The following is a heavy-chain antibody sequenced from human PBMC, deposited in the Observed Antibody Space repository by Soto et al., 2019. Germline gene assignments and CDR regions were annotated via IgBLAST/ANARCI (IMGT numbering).Heavy chain of an antibody. Sequence: PRETLSPTCPFPGGSVAGRSYYWGGARQPPGKGLEWIGSVYYSGSTYYNPSLESRVTISVDKSKNQFSLKLMSLSAADTAVYYCGRLEGLATISYYFDYWGQGALVTVSS. V-gene: IGHV4-39*01. D-gene: IGHD3-9*01. CDR3: GRLEGLATISYYFDY. CDR2: VYYSGST. J-gene: IGHJ4*02. CDR1: GGSVAGRSYY.